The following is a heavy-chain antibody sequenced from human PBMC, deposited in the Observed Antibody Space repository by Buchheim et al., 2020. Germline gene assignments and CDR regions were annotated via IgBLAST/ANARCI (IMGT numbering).Heavy chain of an antibody. CDR3: ARVSYDSSGYYPH. V-gene: IGHV4-59*01. J-gene: IGHJ4*02. D-gene: IGHD3-22*01. CDR1: GGSISSYY. Sequence: QVQLQESGPGLVKPSETLSLTCTVSGGSISSYYWSWIRQPPGKGLEWIGCIYYSGSTNYNPSLKSRVTISVDTSKNQFSLKLSSVTAADTAVYYCARVSYDSSGYYPHWGQGTL. CDR2: IYYSGST.